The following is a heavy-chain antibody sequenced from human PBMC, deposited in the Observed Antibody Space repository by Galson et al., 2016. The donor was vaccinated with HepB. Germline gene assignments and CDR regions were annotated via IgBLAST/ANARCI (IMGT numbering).Heavy chain of an antibody. CDR3: ARVPIDATMAMDYYYYAMDV. J-gene: IGHJ6*04. D-gene: IGHD5-18*01. CDR2: INPNSGDT. CDR1: GYTFTGYY. V-gene: IGHV1-2*02. Sequence: SVKVSCKASGYTFTGYYIHWVRQAPGQGLEWMGWINPNSGDTNYAQKFQGRVTMTRDASISTAYMELCRLRSDDTAVYYCARVPIDATMAMDYYYYAMDVWGKGTTVTVSS.